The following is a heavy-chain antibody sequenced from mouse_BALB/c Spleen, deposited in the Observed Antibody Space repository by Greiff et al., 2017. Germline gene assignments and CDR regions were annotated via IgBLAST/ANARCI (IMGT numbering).Heavy chain of an antibody. CDR1: GFTFSSYA. V-gene: IGHV5-6-5*01. CDR3: ARGREGYFDV. Sequence: EVKLVESGGGLVKPGGSLKLSCAASGFTFSSYAMSWVRQTPEKRLEWVASISSGGSTYYPDSVKGRFTISRDNARNILYLQMSSLRSEDTAMYYCARGREGYFDVWGAGTTVTVSS. J-gene: IGHJ1*01. CDR2: ISSGGST.